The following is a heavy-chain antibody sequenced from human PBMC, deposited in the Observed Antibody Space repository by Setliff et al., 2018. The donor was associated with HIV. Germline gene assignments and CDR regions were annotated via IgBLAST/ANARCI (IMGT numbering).Heavy chain of an antibody. V-gene: IGHV4-61*09. CDR3: ARVSSSYYFLGAFDS. D-gene: IGHD6-13*01. CDR2: IHTSGST. Sequence: SETLSLTCTVFGGSINSDSYYWTWIRQPAGKGLEWIGHIHTSGSTNYNPSLKSRVTISIDTSKNQFTLKLRSATATDTALYYCARVSSSYYFLGAFDSWGQGTLVTVSS. J-gene: IGHJ4*02. CDR1: GGSINSDSYY.